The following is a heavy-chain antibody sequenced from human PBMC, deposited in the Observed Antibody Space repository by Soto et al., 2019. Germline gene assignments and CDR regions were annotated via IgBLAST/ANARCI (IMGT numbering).Heavy chain of an antibody. CDR1: GFTVSSNY. CDR3: TRGESSSWFAPPLDY. V-gene: IGHV3-66*01. J-gene: IGHJ4*02. D-gene: IGHD6-13*01. Sequence: EVQLVESGGGLVQPGGSLRLSCAASGFTVSSNYMSWVRQAPGKGLEWVSVIYSGGSTYYADSVKGRFTISRDNSKNTRDLKTNSLRAEGRALYYCTRGESSSWFAPPLDYWGQGTLVTVSS. CDR2: IYSGGST.